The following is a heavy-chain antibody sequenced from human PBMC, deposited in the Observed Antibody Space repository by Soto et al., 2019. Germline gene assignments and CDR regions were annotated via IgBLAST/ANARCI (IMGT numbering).Heavy chain of an antibody. Sequence: QMQLVQSGAEVKKPGASVKVSCKASGYTFTSYQMHWVRQAPGQGLEWMGIINPSGGRITYAPRFQGSVVMTRDTATNTVYMELRSLRSEDTAVYYCARDGPLTTTGVGPSYTIDVGSQWTTVPVSA. CDR3: ARDGPLTTTGVGPSYTIDV. V-gene: IGHV1-46*01. J-gene: IGHJ6*01. CDR2: INPSGGRI. D-gene: IGHD3-3*01. CDR1: GYTFTSYQ.